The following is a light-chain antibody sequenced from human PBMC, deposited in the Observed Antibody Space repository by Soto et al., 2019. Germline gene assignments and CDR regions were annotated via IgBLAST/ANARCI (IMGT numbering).Light chain of an antibody. CDR2: EGS. CDR3: CSYAGTTTWV. CDR1: SSDVGTYNR. Sequence: QSALTQPASVSGSPGQSITISCTGTSSDVGTYNRVSWYQHHPGEAPKLIIYEGSKRPSGVSNRFSGSKSGNTASLTVSGPQVEDEADYYCCSYAGTTTWVFGGGTKLTVL. V-gene: IGLV2-23*01. J-gene: IGLJ3*02.